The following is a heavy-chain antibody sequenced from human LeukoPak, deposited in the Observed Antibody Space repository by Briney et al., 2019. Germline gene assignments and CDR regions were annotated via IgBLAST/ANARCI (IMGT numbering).Heavy chain of an antibody. CDR2: IIPIFGTA. Sequence: EASVKVSCKASGGTFSSYAISWVRQAPGQGLEWMGEIIPIFGTANYAQKFQGRVTITADKSTSTAYMELSSLRSEDTAVYYCALIFGVVIDAYYFDYWGQGTLVTVSS. CDR1: GGTFSSYA. CDR3: ALIFGVVIDAYYFDY. J-gene: IGHJ4*02. D-gene: IGHD3-3*02. V-gene: IGHV1-69*06.